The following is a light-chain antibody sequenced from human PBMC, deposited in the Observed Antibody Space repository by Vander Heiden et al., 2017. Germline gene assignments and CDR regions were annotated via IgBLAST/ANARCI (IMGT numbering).Light chain of an antibody. V-gene: IGKV3-11*01. Sequence: EIVLTQSPAPLSLSPGERATLACRASQSVSSYLAWYQQKPGQAPRLLIHGASNRATGIPARLSGSGSGADFTLTISSLEPEDFAVYYCQQRSNWPLTFGGGTKVEIK. J-gene: IGKJ4*01. CDR1: QSVSSY. CDR3: QQRSNWPLT. CDR2: GAS.